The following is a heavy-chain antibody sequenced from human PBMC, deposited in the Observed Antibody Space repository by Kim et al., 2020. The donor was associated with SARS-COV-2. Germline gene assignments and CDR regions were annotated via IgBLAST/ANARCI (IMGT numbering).Heavy chain of an antibody. V-gene: IGHV3-33*01. CDR2: IWFAGSDK. CDR3: ARGPHYDSWSGYSDYYYGMDV. Sequence: GGSLRLSCSASGFTFNTYGMHWVRQAPGKGLEWVAVIWFAGSDKYYADSVKGRFTISRDNSKDTLYLQMRSLRAEDTAVYYCARGPHYDSWSGYSDYYYGMDVWGQGTTVTVSS. D-gene: IGHD3-3*01. J-gene: IGHJ6*02. CDR1: GFTFNTYG.